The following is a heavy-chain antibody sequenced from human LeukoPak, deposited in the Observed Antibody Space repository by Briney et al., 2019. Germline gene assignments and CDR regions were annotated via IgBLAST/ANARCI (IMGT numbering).Heavy chain of an antibody. CDR2: ISNDGSDK. D-gene: IGHD2-2*01. CDR3: AKDRDIVVVPEALGY. Sequence: PGRSLRLSCAASGFTFSSYGMHWVRQAPGKGLEWVAVISNDGSDKYYADSVKGRFTISRDNSKNTLDLQMNSLRVEDTAVYYCAKDRDIVVVPEALGYRGPGTLVTVSS. V-gene: IGHV3-30*18. CDR1: GFTFSSYG. J-gene: IGHJ4*02.